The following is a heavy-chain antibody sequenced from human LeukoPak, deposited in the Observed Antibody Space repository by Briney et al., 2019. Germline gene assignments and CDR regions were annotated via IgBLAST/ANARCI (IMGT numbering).Heavy chain of an antibody. V-gene: IGHV1-69*13. CDR1: RGTFKNYV. J-gene: IGHJ5*02. Sequence: ASVKVSCKASRGTFKNYVITWVRQAPGQGLEWMGNIMPIFGTINYAQTFQGRLTISADESTSTAYMELSSLTSDDTAFYYCAIEGGLGMDSLLYRWFDPWGQGTLVTVSS. CDR2: IMPIFGTI. CDR3: AIEGGLGMDSLLYRWFDP. D-gene: IGHD2-2*02.